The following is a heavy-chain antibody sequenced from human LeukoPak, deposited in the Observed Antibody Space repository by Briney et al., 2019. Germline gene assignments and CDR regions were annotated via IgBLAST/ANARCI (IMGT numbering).Heavy chain of an antibody. CDR3: AKDIRDGYSSGWYFDY. J-gene: IGHJ4*02. CDR2: IDRNGDST. V-gene: IGHV3-20*04. D-gene: IGHD6-19*01. Sequence: GGSLRLSCAASGFTFDDYGMSWVRQAPGKGLEWVSGIDRNGDSTGYADSVEGRFTISRDNAKNSLYLQMNSLRAEDTALYYCAKDIRDGYSSGWYFDYWGQGTLVTVSS. CDR1: GFTFDDYG.